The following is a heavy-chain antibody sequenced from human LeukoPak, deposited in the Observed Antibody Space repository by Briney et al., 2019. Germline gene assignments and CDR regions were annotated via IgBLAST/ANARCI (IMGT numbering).Heavy chain of an antibody. Sequence: SVKVSCKVSGGTFSNYVINWVRQAPGQGLQWTGRITPMFGTASYADQFLGRVTITADHSTTTAYMELRNLRSDDTAMYYCATGPLWLGEFNSNYMDVWGKGTTVIVSS. CDR3: ATGPLWLGEFNSNYMDV. CDR1: GGTFSNYV. J-gene: IGHJ6*03. D-gene: IGHD3-10*01. CDR2: ITPMFGTA. V-gene: IGHV1-69*13.